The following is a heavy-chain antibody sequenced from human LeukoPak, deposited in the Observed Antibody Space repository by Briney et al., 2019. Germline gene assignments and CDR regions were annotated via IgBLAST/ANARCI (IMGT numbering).Heavy chain of an antibody. V-gene: IGHV4-31*03. D-gene: IGHD3-10*01. J-gene: IGHJ6*02. CDR1: GGSISSGGYY. Sequence: SETLSLTCTVSGGSISSGGYYWSWIRQHPGKGLESIGYIYYSGSTYYNPSLKSRVTISVDTSKNQFSLKLSSVTAADTAVYYCARVGDGYNYYYGMDVWGQGTTVTVSS. CDR3: ARVGDGYNYYYGMDV. CDR2: IYYSGST.